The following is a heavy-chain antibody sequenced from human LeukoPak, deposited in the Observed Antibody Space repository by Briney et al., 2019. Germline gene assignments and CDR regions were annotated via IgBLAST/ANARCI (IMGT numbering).Heavy chain of an antibody. D-gene: IGHD6-19*01. CDR1: GFTFSFYS. J-gene: IGHJ4*02. V-gene: IGHV3-48*02. CDR2: ISSSSSTI. Sequence: GGSLRLSCAASGFTFSFYSMNWVRQAPVKGLEWVSYISSSSSTIYYADSVKGRFTISRDNAKNSLYLQMNSLRDEDTAVYYCARDTYSSGHHFDYWGQGTLVTVSS. CDR3: ARDTYSSGHHFDY.